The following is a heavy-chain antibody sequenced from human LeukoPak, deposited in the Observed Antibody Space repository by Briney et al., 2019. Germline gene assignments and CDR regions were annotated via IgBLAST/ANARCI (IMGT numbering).Heavy chain of an antibody. CDR1: GFTFSSYW. V-gene: IGHV3-74*01. CDR3: ARDRNFWSAVGGY. CDR2: INSDGSST. J-gene: IGHJ4*02. D-gene: IGHD3-3*01. Sequence: GSLSLSCAASGFTFSSYWMHWVRQAPGKGLVWVSRINSDGSSTSYADSVKGRFTISRGNAKNTLYLQMNSLRAEDTAVYYCARDRNFWSAVGGYWGQGTLVTVSS.